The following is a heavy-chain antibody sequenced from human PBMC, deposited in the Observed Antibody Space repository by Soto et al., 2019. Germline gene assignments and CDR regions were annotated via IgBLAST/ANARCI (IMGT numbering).Heavy chain of an antibody. CDR2: VKTKSEGETT. J-gene: IGHJ5*02. Sequence: EVHLVESGGGWVKPGGSLTLSCVASGFTFGDAWMNWVRQAAGKGLEWVGHVKTKSEGETTDYAAPVKGRFTIWRDDSTNTLYLQMNSLKSEDTGTYFCTTLGPSWGQGTQVTVSS. V-gene: IGHV3-15*07. CDR3: TTLGPS. CDR1: GFTFGDAW.